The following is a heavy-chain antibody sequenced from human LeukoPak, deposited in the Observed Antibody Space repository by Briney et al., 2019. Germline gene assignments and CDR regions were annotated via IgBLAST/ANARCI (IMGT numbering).Heavy chain of an antibody. CDR2: SWYDDVLK. Sequence: GGSLRLSCAAPGVIFSSYIIHWVRQAPDKGLEWLAVSWYDDVLKSYANSVRGRLTLSRDNSKKTLYLQMDGLRVDDTAMYYCVKESDGFDIWGQGTMVIVSS. CDR3: VKESDGFDI. CDR1: GVIFSSYI. J-gene: IGHJ3*02. V-gene: IGHV3-30*02.